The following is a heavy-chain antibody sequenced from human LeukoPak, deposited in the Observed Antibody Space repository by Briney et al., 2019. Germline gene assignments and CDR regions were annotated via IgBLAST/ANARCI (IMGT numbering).Heavy chain of an antibody. V-gene: IGHV3-74*01. D-gene: IGHD5-24*01. CDR1: TSTGLVW. CDR3: ARDERIDGYNQPFDY. J-gene: IGHJ4*02. Sequence: GGSLRLSCAASTSTGLVWMDWVRKSPGKGLVWVSRISSDGTGANYADSVKGRFTISRDNAKNSLYLQMNSLRAEDTAVYYCARDERIDGYNQPFDYWGQGTLVTVSS. CDR2: ISSDGTGA.